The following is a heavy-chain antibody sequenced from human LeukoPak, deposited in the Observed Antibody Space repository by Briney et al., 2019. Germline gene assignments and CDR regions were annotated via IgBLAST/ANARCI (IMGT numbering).Heavy chain of an antibody. D-gene: IGHD3-9*01. CDR1: GGSISSYY. V-gene: IGHV4-59*08. CDR3: ARAVGSFDWLPLFDY. CDR2: ISYSGST. J-gene: IGHJ4*02. Sequence: SETLSLTCTVSGGSISSYYWSWIRQPPGKGLEWIGYISYSGSTKYNPSLNSRVTMSVDTSKNQFSLKLISVTASDTAVYYCARAVGSFDWLPLFDYWGQGTLVTVSS.